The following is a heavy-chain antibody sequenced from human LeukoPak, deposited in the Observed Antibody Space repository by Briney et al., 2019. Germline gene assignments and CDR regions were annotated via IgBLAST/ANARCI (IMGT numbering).Heavy chain of an antibody. CDR1: GGSISSGGYS. D-gene: IGHD3-22*01. Sequence: NPSETLSLTCAVSGGSISSGGYSWSWIRQPPGKGLEWIGYIYHSGSTYYNPSLKSRVTISVDRSKNQFSLKLSSVTAADTAVYYCARGILYYYDSSGDWFDPWGQGTLVTVSS. V-gene: IGHV4-30-2*01. CDR2: IYHSGST. J-gene: IGHJ5*02. CDR3: ARGILYYYDSSGDWFDP.